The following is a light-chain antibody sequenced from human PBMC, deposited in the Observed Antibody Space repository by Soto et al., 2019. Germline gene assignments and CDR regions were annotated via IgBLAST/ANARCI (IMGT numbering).Light chain of an antibody. J-gene: IGKJ2*01. CDR1: QYISKY. V-gene: IGKV1-39*01. Sequence: DIQMTQSPSSLSASVGDRVTITCRASQYISKYLNWYQQKPGKAPKLLIYTASSLQGGVPSRFSGSGYGTDFTLTISSLQPEDVATYYCQQTYNTPVTFGQGNRLEIK. CDR2: TAS. CDR3: QQTYNTPVT.